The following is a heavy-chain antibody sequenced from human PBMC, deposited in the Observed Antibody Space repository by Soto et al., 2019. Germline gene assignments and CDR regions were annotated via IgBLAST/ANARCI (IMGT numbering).Heavy chain of an antibody. D-gene: IGHD1-1*01. J-gene: IGHJ6*02. CDR1: GFTFSYHA. Sequence: QVQLVESGGGVVQPGRSLRLSFAASGFTFSYHALKWVRQAPGKGLEWVAVISYDGDNKYMAESVKGRFTISRDNSKNTVSLQMNSLRAEDTAMYFCARATTTSAFSAMGVWGQGTTVNVSS. CDR2: ISYDGDNK. V-gene: IGHV3-30-3*01. CDR3: ARATTTSAFSAMGV.